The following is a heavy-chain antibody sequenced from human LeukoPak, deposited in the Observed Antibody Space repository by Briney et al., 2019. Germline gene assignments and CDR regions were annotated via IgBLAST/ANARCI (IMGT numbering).Heavy chain of an antibody. CDR1: GFSFSSYG. D-gene: IGHD1-14*01. CDR2: IRSDGSIE. Sequence: TGGSLRLSCAASGFSFSSYGMHWVRQAPGKGLEWVAFIRSDGSIEYYADSEKGRFTISRDNAKNTLYLQMNSLRVEDAALYYCAKDQPEAYFDYWGQGTLVTVSS. CDR3: AKDQPEAYFDY. J-gene: IGHJ4*02. V-gene: IGHV3-30*02.